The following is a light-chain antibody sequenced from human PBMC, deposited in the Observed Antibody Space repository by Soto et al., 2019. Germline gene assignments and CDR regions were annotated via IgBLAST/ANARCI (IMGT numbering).Light chain of an antibody. J-gene: IGKJ1*01. CDR3: QQGFITTWR. CDR2: AAS. CDR1: QDIKNY. Sequence: SPYSPSASVVDGGKITCRASQDIKNYLNWYQRKPGTAPRLLIYAASNLHSGVPSTFSASGSGTDFALNISRLQADDFGTYYCQQGFITTWRFAQGTIVDI. V-gene: IGKV1-39*01.